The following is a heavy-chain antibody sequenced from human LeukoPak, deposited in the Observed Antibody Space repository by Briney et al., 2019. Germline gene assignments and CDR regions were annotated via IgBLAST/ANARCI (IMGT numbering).Heavy chain of an antibody. V-gene: IGHV4-34*01. CDR1: GGSFSGYY. Sequence: SETLSLTXAVYGGSFSGYYWSWIRQPPGKGLEWIGEVNHSGSTNYNPSLKSRVTISVDTSKSQFSLKLSSVTAADTAVYYCASRGYCSSTSCYRNYYYYYMDVGGKGTTVTVSS. CDR2: VNHSGST. CDR3: ASRGYCSSTSCYRNYYYYYMDV. D-gene: IGHD2-2*02. J-gene: IGHJ6*03.